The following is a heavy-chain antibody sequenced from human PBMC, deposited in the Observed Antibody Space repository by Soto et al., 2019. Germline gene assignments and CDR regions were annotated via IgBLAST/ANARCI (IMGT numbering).Heavy chain of an antibody. D-gene: IGHD4-17*01. V-gene: IGHV3-21*01. CDR3: ARGSPYGDYAFDY. J-gene: IGHJ4*02. CDR1: GFTFSSYS. Sequence: GGSLRLSCAASGFTFSSYSMNWVRQAPGKGLEWVSSISSSSSYIYYADSVKGRFTISRDNAKNSLYLQMNSLRAEDTAVYYCARGSPYGDYAFDYWGQGTLVTVSS. CDR2: ISSSSSYI.